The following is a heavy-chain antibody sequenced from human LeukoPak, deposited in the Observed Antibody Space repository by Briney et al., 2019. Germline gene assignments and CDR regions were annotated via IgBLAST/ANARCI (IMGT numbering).Heavy chain of an antibody. CDR3: VKDLIDSSGLYTYLD. V-gene: IGHV3-30*02. Sequence: GGSLRLSCAASGFTLTKYGIHWVRQAPRKGLEWVTFIRYDGKEIYYADSVRGLFSISRDNSRSTVYLQMNSLRPEDTAVYYCVKDLIDSSGLYTYLDWGQGTLVTVSA. CDR2: IRYDGKEI. CDR1: GFTLTKYG. D-gene: IGHD6-19*01. J-gene: IGHJ4*02.